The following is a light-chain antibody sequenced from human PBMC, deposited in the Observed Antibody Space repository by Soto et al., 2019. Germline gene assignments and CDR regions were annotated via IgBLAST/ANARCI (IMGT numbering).Light chain of an antibody. CDR2: GAS. CDR3: HQYASSPRT. J-gene: IGKJ1*01. V-gene: IGKV3-20*01. CDR1: QSVSSSY. Sequence: EIVLTQSPGTLSLSPGERATLSCRASQSVSSSYLAWYQQKPGQAPRLLIYGASSRATGIPDRFSGSGSGTDFTVTISRREPEDFAVYYCHQYASSPRTFGQGTKVDIK.